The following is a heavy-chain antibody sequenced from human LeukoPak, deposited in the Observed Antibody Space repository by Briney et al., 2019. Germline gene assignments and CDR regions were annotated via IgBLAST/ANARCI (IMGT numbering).Heavy chain of an antibody. V-gene: IGHV1-2*02. CDR2: IYPNSGGT. Sequence: GPSVTVSRKACGCTFTGYYMHWVGQAPGQRLEWMGCIYPNSGGTNYAQKFQGRVTMTRDTSISTAYMELSRLRSDDTAVYYCARWPIVVVPAAYNWFDPWGQGTLVTVSS. CDR3: ARWPIVVVPAAYNWFDP. D-gene: IGHD2-2*01. CDR1: GCTFTGYY. J-gene: IGHJ5*02.